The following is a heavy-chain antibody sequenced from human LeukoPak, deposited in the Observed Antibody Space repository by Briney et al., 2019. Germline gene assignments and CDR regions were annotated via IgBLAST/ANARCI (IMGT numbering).Heavy chain of an antibody. D-gene: IGHD6-13*01. CDR3: ARDAGASSSWYADFDY. V-gene: IGHV3-21*01. CDR2: ISSSSSYI. Sequence: GGSLRLSCAASGFTFSSYSMNWVCQAPGKGLEWVSSISSSSSYIYYADSVKGRFTISRDNAKNSLYLQMNSLRAEDTAVYYCARDAGASSSWYADFDYWGQGTLVTVSS. CDR1: GFTFSSYS. J-gene: IGHJ4*02.